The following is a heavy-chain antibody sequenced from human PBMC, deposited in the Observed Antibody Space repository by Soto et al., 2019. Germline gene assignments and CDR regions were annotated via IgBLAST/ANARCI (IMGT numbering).Heavy chain of an antibody. CDR3: AASTATSSF. V-gene: IGHV1-18*01. Sequence: QVQLVQSGAEVKRPGTSVKVSCKASGYTFTSYGFSWVRQAPGQGLEWMGWISGYDGNTKYVQKLQDRFTMTTDTSTSTAYMELRSLRSDDTAVYYCAASTATSSFWGQGTLVTVSS. CDR1: GYTFTSYG. J-gene: IGHJ4*02. D-gene: IGHD1-1*01. CDR2: ISGYDGNT.